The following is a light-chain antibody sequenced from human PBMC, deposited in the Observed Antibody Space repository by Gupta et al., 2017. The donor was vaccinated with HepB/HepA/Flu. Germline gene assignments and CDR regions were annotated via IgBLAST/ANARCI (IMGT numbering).Light chain of an antibody. CDR3: QKYNSAPFT. V-gene: IGKV1-27*01. CDR1: QGINNY. Sequence: DIQMTQSPSSLSASVGDRVTITCRASQGINNYLAWYQQKPGKVPKVLIYAASTLQSGVPSRFSGSGSETDVTLTIYNLQPEDVATYYCQKYNSAPFTFGPGTKVDIK. CDR2: AAS. J-gene: IGKJ3*01.